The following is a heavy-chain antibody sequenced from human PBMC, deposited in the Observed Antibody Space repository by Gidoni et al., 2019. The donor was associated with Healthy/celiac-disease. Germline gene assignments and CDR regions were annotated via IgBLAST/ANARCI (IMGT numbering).Heavy chain of an antibody. Sequence: QVQLVESGGGVVQTGRSLRLSGAAAGFTFSSYAMHWVRQAPGKGLEWVAVISYDGSNKYYADSVKGRFTISRDNSKNTLYLQMNSLRAEDTAVYYCARGGARGSYYFDYWGQGTLVTVSS. CDR2: ISYDGSNK. J-gene: IGHJ4*02. D-gene: IGHD1-26*01. CDR1: GFTFSSYA. V-gene: IGHV3-30*04. CDR3: ARGGARGSYYFDY.